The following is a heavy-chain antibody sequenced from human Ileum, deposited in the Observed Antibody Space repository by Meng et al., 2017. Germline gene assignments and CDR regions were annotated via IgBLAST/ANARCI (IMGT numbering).Heavy chain of an antibody. Sequence: GPGLVRPSDTLSLICTVSGGSVSRAGYPWGWIRQPPGKGLEWIGYASTNYNPSLKSRVTISLDTSRNQFSLSLSSVTAADTAVYYCARDHTGSLDYWGQGILVTVSS. CDR1: GGSVSRAGYP. CDR3: ARDHTGSLDY. V-gene: IGHV4-61*08. CDR2: AST. J-gene: IGHJ4*02.